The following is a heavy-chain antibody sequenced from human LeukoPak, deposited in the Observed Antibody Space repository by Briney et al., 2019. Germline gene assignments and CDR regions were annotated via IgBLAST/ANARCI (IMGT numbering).Heavy chain of an antibody. J-gene: IGHJ6*02. CDR1: VGTFTNYA. V-gene: IGHV1-69*01. D-gene: IGHD2-21*01. Sequence: SVKVSCKASVGTFTNYAISWVRRAPGQGLEWMGGIIPIFGTPNYAQKFQGRVTITADESTSTAYMELSSLRSEDTAVYYCARDDWKWTDPRAYYYYGMDVWGQGTTVTVSS. CDR3: ARDDWKWTDPRAYYYYGMDV. CDR2: IIPIFGTP.